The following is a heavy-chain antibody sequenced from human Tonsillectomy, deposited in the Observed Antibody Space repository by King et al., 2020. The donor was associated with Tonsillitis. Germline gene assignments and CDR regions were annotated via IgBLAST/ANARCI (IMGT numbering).Heavy chain of an antibody. V-gene: IGHV1-2*02. CDR2: ISPKSGGT. D-gene: IGHD3-10*01. CDR1: GYTFTGYH. J-gene: IGHJ3*02. CDR3: AKIGTAYGAFDI. Sequence: VQLVESGAEVKKPGASVKVSCKASGYTFTGYHMHWVRQARGQGLEWMGCISPKSGGTNYAQMFQGRVTMTRDTSITTAYMELSGLRSDATAVYYCAKIGTAYGAFDIWGQGTMVTVSS.